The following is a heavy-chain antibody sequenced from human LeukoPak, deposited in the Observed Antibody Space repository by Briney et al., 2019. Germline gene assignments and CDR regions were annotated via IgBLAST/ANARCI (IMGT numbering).Heavy chain of an antibody. CDR3: ASDYSSGSYYFDY. Sequence: GGSLRLSCAASGFTVSSNYMSWVRQAPGKGLEWVSVIYSGGSTYYADSVKGRFTISRDNSKNTLYLQMNSLRAEDTAVYYCASDYSSGSYYFDYWGQGTLVTVSS. CDR1: GFTVSSNY. CDR2: IYSGGST. D-gene: IGHD3-10*01. V-gene: IGHV3-66*01. J-gene: IGHJ4*02.